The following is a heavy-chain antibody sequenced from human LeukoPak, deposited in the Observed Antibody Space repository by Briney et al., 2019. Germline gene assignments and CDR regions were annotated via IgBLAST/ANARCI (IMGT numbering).Heavy chain of an antibody. J-gene: IGHJ4*02. CDR1: GFTFSSYG. D-gene: IGHD6-13*01. V-gene: IGHV3-30*02. CDR3: AKGSLSIAAAMVQVY. Sequence: GGPLRLSCAASGFTFSSYGMHWVRQAPGKELEWVAFIRYDGSNKYYADSVKGRFTISRDNSKNTLYLQMNSLRAEDTAVYYCAKGSLSIAAAMVQVYWGQGTLVTVSS. CDR2: IRYDGSNK.